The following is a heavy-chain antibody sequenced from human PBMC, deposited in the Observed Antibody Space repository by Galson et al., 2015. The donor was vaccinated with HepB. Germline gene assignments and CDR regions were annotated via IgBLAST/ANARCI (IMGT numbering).Heavy chain of an antibody. Sequence: SLRLSCAASGFPFSTYAMSWVRQAQGKGLEWVSSHSGSGVATYYADSVKGRFTISRDNSKNKLYLQMNSLRAEDTAVYYCAKPLSRRYYYDSSGYPEGGFQHWGQGTLVTVSS. CDR3: AKPLSRRYYYDSSGYPEGGFQH. CDR1: GFPFSTYA. CDR2: HSGSGVAT. J-gene: IGHJ1*01. D-gene: IGHD3-22*01. V-gene: IGHV3-23*01.